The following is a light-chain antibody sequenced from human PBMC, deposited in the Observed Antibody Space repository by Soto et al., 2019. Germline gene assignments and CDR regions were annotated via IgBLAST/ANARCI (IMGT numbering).Light chain of an antibody. CDR3: QQLNSYPPWT. V-gene: IGKV1-9*01. CDR1: QDISNY. Sequence: DVQLTQSPSFLSASVGDRLTITCRASQDISNYLAWYQQKPGKAPKLLIHSASTLHSGVPLRFSGSGSGTEFTLTISGLQPEDFATYYCQQLNSYPPWTFGQGTKVDIK. CDR2: SAS. J-gene: IGKJ1*01.